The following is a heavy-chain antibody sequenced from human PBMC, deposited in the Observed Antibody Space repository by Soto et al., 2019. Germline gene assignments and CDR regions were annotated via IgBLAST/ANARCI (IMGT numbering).Heavy chain of an antibody. CDR2: IIPIFGTA. Sequence: QVQLVQSGAEVKKPGSSVKVSCKASGGTFSSYAISWVRQAPGQGLEWMGGIIPIFGTANYAQKFQGRVTITADESTSTAYMELSSLRSEDTAVYYCASYARKQQQLDKDTTYYYGMDVWGQGTTVTVSS. J-gene: IGHJ6*02. V-gene: IGHV1-69*01. CDR3: ASYARKQQQLDKDTTYYYGMDV. CDR1: GGTFSSYA. D-gene: IGHD6-13*01.